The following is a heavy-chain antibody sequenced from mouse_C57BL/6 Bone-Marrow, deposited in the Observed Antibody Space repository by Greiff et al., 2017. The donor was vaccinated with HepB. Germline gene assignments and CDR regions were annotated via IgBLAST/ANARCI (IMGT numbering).Heavy chain of an antibody. CDR2: IYPGSGST. CDR3: ARGGGSGYVMDY. D-gene: IGHD3-2*02. J-gene: IGHJ4*01. Sequence: VQLQQPGAELVKPGASVKMSCKASGYTFTSYWITWVKQRPGQGLGWIGDIYPGSGSTNYNEKFKRKATLTVDTSSSTAYMQLSSLTSEDSAVYYCARGGGSGYVMDYWGQGTSVTVSS. V-gene: IGHV1-55*01. CDR1: GYTFTSYW.